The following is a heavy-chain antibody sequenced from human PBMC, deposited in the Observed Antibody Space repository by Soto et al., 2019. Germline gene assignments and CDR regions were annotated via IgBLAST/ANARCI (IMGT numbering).Heavy chain of an antibody. D-gene: IGHD6-13*01. Sequence: EVQLVESGGGLVQPGRSLRLSCAASGFTFGDYGMHWVRQAPGKGLEWVSGIRWNSGSIGYADSVKGRFTISRDNSKNSLYLQMNSLSAADAALYYCAKYTSGSWYAFPRSFDIWGQGTMVTVSS. CDR1: GFTFGDYG. CDR3: AKYTSGSWYAFPRSFDI. J-gene: IGHJ3*02. V-gene: IGHV3-9*01. CDR2: IRWNSGSI.